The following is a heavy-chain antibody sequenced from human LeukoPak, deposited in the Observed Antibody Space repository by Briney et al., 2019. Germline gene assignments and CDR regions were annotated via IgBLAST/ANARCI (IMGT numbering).Heavy chain of an antibody. CDR1: GFTFSSSW. Sequence: SGGSLRLSCATSGFTFSSSWMSWVRQAPGKGLIWVSRINNDGSNAAYADSVKGRFTISRDNAKNTLYLQMNSLRAEDTAVYYCAMTTVGFDYWGQGALVTVSS. D-gene: IGHD4-23*01. J-gene: IGHJ4*02. CDR3: AMTTVGFDY. CDR2: INNDGSNA. V-gene: IGHV3-74*03.